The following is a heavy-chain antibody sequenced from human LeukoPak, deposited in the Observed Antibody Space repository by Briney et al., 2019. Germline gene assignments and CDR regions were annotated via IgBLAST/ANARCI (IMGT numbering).Heavy chain of an antibody. D-gene: IGHD3-10*01. J-gene: IGHJ4*02. V-gene: IGHV4-59*05. Sequence: SETLSLTCTVSGGSISRYYWSWIRQPPGKGLEWIGSIYYSGSTYYNPSLKSRVTISIDTSKNQFSLRLSSVTAADTAVYYCARRLPYGSGLDYWGQGTLVTVSS. CDR1: GGSISRYY. CDR3: ARRLPYGSGLDY. CDR2: IYYSGST.